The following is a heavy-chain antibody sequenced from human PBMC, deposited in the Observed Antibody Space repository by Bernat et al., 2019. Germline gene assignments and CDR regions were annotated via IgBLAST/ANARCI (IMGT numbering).Heavy chain of an antibody. V-gene: IGHV3-53*01. Sequence: EVQLVESGGGLIQPGGSLRLSCAASGFTVSSNYMSWVRQAPGKGLEWVSVIYSGGSTYYADSVKGRFTISRDNSKNTLYLQMNSLRAEDTAVYYCAKRGGAVAGWGFDYWGQGTLVTVSS. J-gene: IGHJ4*02. CDR1: GFTVSSNY. CDR2: IYSGGST. D-gene: IGHD3-16*01. CDR3: AKRGGAVAGWGFDY.